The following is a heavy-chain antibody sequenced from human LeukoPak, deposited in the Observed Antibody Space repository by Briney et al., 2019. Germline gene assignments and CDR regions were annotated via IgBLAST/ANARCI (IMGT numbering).Heavy chain of an antibody. J-gene: IGHJ4*02. D-gene: IGHD3-10*01. CDR2: ISGSGGST. V-gene: IGHV3-23*01. CDR1: GFTFSSYA. Sequence: GGSLRLSCAASGFTFSSYAMSWVRQAPGKGLEWISAISGSGGSTYHADSVEGRFTISRDNSKNTLYLQMNSLRAEDTAVYYCAKDVNYGSGSYYNVHFDYWGQGTLVTVSS. CDR3: AKDVNYGSGSYYNVHFDY.